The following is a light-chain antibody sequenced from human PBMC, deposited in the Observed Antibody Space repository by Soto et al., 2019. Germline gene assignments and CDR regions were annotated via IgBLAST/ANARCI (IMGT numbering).Light chain of an antibody. CDR2: EVS. V-gene: IGLV2-14*02. CDR1: SNDVWTYNL. J-gene: IGLJ2*01. Sequence: QSVLTQPASVSGSPGQSITISCTATSNDVWTYNLVSWYQQHPGKAPKLIIFEVSNRPSGISSRFSGSKSGNTASLTISGLQAEDEADYYCASYTSSSTSVIFGRGTKLTVL. CDR3: ASYTSSSTSVI.